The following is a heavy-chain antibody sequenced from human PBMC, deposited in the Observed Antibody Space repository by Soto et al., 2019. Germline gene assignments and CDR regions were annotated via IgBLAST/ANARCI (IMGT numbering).Heavy chain of an antibody. Sequence: QVQLQESGPGLVKPSGTLSLTCAVSSGSISTINWWSWVRQPPGKGLEWIGAIYHSGRTTYNPSLKSRVTISVDKSKNQFSLKLSSVTAADTAVYYCARNPTSWRSAFDIWGQGTMVTVSS. D-gene: IGHD2-2*01. CDR2: IYHSGRT. J-gene: IGHJ3*02. CDR1: SGSISTINW. V-gene: IGHV4-4*02. CDR3: ARNPTSWRSAFDI.